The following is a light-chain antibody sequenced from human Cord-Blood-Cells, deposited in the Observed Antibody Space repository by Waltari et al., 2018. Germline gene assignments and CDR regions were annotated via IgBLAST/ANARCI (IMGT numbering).Light chain of an antibody. J-gene: IGKJ1*01. CDR2: GAS. CDR3: QHRKT. V-gene: IGKV3-15*01. CDR1: QSVSSN. Sequence: EIVMTQSPATLSVSPGERATLSCRASQSVSSNLAWYQQKPGQAPRLHIYGASTRATGIPARFSGSGSGTEFTLTISSLQSEDFAVYYCQHRKTFGQGTKVEIK.